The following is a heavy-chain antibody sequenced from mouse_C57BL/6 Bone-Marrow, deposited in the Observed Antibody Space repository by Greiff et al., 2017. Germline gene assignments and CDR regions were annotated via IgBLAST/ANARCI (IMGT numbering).Heavy chain of an antibody. D-gene: IGHD3-3*01. CDR3: ARHGGPSYFDY. Sequence: EVKLVESGGGLVQPGESLKLSCESNEYEFPSHDMSWVRKTPEKRLELVAAINSDGGSTYYPDTMARRFIIARDNTKNALYLQMSSLRSEDTALYYCARHGGPSYFDYWGQGTTLTVSS. J-gene: IGHJ2*01. CDR2: INSDGGST. V-gene: IGHV5-2*01. CDR1: EYEFPSHD.